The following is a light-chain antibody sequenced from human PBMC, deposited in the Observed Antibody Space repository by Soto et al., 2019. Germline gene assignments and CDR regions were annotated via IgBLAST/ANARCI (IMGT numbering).Light chain of an antibody. V-gene: IGKV1-27*01. J-gene: IGKJ4*01. Sequence: DIQVSQYPSSLSASVGDRVTITCRASQDIKNYLAWYQQKPGQIPKLLIYAASTLESGIPPRFSGSGSGTDFTLTINNLQPEDVATYYCQRYYNAPFTFGGGTKVDIK. CDR1: QDIKNY. CDR2: AAS. CDR3: QRYYNAPFT.